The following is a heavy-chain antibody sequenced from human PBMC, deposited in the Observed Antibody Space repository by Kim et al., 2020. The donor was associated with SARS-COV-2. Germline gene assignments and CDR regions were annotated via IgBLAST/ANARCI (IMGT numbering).Heavy chain of an antibody. Sequence: GTTEYAASVKGRFTISRDDSKSIAYLQMNSLKTEDTAVYYCTRDDFWSGYYRVWGQGTTVTVSS. D-gene: IGHD3-3*01. J-gene: IGHJ6*02. V-gene: IGHV3-49*02. CDR2: GTT. CDR3: TRDDFWSGYYRV.